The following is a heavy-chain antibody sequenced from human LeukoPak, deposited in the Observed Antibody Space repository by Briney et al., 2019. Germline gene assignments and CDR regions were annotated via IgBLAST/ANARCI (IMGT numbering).Heavy chain of an antibody. V-gene: IGHV4-30-2*01. Sequence: SSETLSLTCAVSGGSISSGGYYWSWIRQPPGKGLEWIGYIYHSGSTYYNPSLKGRVTISVDRSKNQFSLKLSSVTAADTAVYYCARDTAAGPSFDYWGQGTLVTVSS. CDR2: IYHSGST. CDR3: ARDTAAGPSFDY. D-gene: IGHD6-13*01. J-gene: IGHJ4*01. CDR1: GGSISSGGYY.